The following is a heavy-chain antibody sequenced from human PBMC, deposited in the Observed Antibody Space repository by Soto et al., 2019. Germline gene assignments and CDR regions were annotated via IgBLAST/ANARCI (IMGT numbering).Heavy chain of an antibody. CDR1: GGTFSRYS. J-gene: IGHJ6*02. D-gene: IGHD2-2*01. Sequence: QVQLVQSGAEVKKPGSSVKVSCKASGGTFSRYSITWVRQAPGHGLEWIGRIIPIFGIASYAQKFQGRVRITAEESTSTAYMGRSSLRSDDTAVYYCAREDRDRETGLVPAAIDGMDVWGQGTTVTVSS. V-gene: IGHV1-69*08. CDR3: AREDRDRETGLVPAAIDGMDV. CDR2: IIPIFGIA.